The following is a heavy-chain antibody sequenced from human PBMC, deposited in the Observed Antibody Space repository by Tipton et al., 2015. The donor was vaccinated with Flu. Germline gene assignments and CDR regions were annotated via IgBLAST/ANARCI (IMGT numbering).Heavy chain of an antibody. CDR2: INHSGTT. V-gene: IGHV4-34*01. J-gene: IGHJ4*01. D-gene: IGHD7-27*01. CDR3: ASKVANWGVWEPLDY. CDR1: GGSLSGYY. Sequence: TLSLTCAVYGGSLSGYYWTWIRQPPGKGLEWIGEINHSGTTNYNPSLTSRVTGSADTSKKQFSLKLTAVTAADTAVYYCASKVANWGVWEPLDYWGHGTLVTVSS.